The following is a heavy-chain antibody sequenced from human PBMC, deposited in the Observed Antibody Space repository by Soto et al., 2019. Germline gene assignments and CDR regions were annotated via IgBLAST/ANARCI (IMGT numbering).Heavy chain of an antibody. Sequence: PGGSLRLSCEASGFTFSSYSMNWFRQAPGKGLQWVSFITSSGSAIYYADSVMGRFTISRDNAKNSLHLQMNSLTVEDTAVYYCAKTANGWFSAFDIWGQGTMVTVSS. CDR1: GFTFSSYS. CDR3: AKTANGWFSAFDI. J-gene: IGHJ3*02. V-gene: IGHV3-48*01. CDR2: ITSSGSAI. D-gene: IGHD6-19*01.